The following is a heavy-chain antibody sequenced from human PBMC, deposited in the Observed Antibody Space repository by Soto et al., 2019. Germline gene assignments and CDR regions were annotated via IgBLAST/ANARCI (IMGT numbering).Heavy chain of an antibody. D-gene: IGHD1-26*01. CDR3: AGPLGPATLVDYGMDV. CDR2: FYPGDSET. CDR1: GYSFASYW. V-gene: IGHV5-51*01. Sequence: GESLKISCRGYGYSFASYWIAWVRQMPGKGLEWMGIFYPGDSETRYSPSFQGQVTMSADKSISTAYLQWSSLKASDTAVYYCAGPLGPATLVDYGMDVWGQGTTVTVS. J-gene: IGHJ6*02.